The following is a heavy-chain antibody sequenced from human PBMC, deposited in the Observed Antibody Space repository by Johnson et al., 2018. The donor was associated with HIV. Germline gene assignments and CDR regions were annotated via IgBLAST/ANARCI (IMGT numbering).Heavy chain of an antibody. CDR2: ISSSGSTI. Sequence: QVQLVESGGGLVKPGGSLRLSCAASGFTFRDYYMNWMRQAPGKGLEWVSHISSSGSTIYYADSVKGRFTISRDNTKKSLYLQMNSLRAEDTAVYYCARDGNYYGLSGAFDIWGQGTMVTVSS. V-gene: IGHV3-11*04. J-gene: IGHJ3*02. CDR1: GFTFRDYY. CDR3: ARDGNYYGLSGAFDI. D-gene: IGHD3-10*01.